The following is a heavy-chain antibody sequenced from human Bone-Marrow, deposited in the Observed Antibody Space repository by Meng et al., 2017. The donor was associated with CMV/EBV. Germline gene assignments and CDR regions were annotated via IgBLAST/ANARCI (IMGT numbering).Heavy chain of an antibody. CDR2: IIPVSDTP. J-gene: IGHJ4*01. CDR3: TRVTGRRGGYAFAY. D-gene: IGHD5-12*01. CDR1: GGTFNSYP. V-gene: IGHV1-69*05. Sequence: SVKVSCKASGGTFNSYPFSWVRQAPGQGLEWMGSIIPVSDTPNYAQKFQGRVTVTTDESTRSAYMELSSLTSEDTAIYYCTRVTGRRGGYAFAYWG.